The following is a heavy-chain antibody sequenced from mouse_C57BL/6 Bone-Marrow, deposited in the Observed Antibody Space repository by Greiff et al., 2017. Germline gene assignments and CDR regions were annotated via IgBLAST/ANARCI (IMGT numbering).Heavy chain of an antibody. CDR2: IYPRSGNT. V-gene: IGHV1-81*01. D-gene: IGHD2-4*01. J-gene: IGHJ2*01. CDR3: ARVIYNDYDGYFED. CDR1: GYTFTSYG. Sequence: VQLQQSGAELARPGASVKLSCKASGYTFTSYGISWVKQRTGQGLEWIGEIYPRSGNTYYNEKFKGKATLTADKSSSTAYMELRSLTSEDSAVYFCARVIYNDYDGYFEDWGKGTTLTVSS.